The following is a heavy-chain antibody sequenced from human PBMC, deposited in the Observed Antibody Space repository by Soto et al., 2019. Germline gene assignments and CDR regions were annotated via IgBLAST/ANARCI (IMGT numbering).Heavy chain of an antibody. CDR1: GGSISSSNW. CDR3: GALVDTAMEYDY. V-gene: IGHV4-4*02. CDR2: IYHSGST. J-gene: IGHJ4*02. Sequence: QVQLQESGPGLVKPSGTLSLTCAVSGGSISSSNWWSWVRQPPGKGLEWIGEIYHSGSTNYNPSLKRRVTISVDHSKNQFPPKVSSVTAPGTGGYYCGALVDTAMEYDYWCQGTLVTVSS. D-gene: IGHD5-18*01.